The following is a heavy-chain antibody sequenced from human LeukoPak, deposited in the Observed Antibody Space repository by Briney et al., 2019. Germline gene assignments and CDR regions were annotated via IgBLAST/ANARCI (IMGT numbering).Heavy chain of an antibody. J-gene: IGHJ6*03. CDR1: GGSISSYF. Sequence: PSETLSLTCTVSGGSISSYFWSWIRQPPGKGLEWIGHIYFSGSTNYNPSLKSRVTISLDTSKNQFSLKLSSVTAADTAVYYCARLRSSSSYYMDVWGKGTTVSVSS. CDR2: IYFSGST. V-gene: IGHV4-59*01. D-gene: IGHD6-6*01. CDR3: ARLRSSSSYYMDV.